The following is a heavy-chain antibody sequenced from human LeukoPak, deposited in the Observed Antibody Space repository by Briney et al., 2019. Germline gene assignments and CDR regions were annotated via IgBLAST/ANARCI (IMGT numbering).Heavy chain of an antibody. CDR2: ITSSSSYI. D-gene: IGHD1-26*01. Sequence: NTGGSLRLSCTASGFTFGDYAMNWVRQAPGKGLEWVSSITSSSSYIYYADSVKGRFTISRDNAKSSLYLQMNSLRDEDTAVYYCARDPYSGNYGDYYYYYMDVWGKGTTVTISS. V-gene: IGHV3-21*01. J-gene: IGHJ6*03. CDR1: GFTFGDYA. CDR3: ARDPYSGNYGDYYYYYMDV.